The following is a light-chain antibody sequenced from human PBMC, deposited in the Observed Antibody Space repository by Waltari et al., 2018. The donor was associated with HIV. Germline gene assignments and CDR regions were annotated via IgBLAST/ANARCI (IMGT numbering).Light chain of an antibody. Sequence: SYVLTQPPSVSVAPGKTARITCGGNNIGSKSVHWYQQKPGQAPVLVIYYDSDRPSGIPERFSGSNSGNTATLTISRVEAGDEADYYCQVWDCSNDHWVFGGGTKLTVL. V-gene: IGLV3-21*01. CDR1: NIGSKS. J-gene: IGLJ3*02. CDR2: YDS. CDR3: QVWDCSNDHWV.